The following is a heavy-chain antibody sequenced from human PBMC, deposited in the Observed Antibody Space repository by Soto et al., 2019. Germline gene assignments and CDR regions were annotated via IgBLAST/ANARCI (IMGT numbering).Heavy chain of an antibody. J-gene: IGHJ4*02. Sequence: ASVKVSCKASGYSFASLDINWVRQTAGQGLEWMGWMQPSTGRTGYAQKFQGRVTMTRDTSINTAYMELTTLTSDDTAFYYCARGVSAGVDYWGQGTLVTVSS. CDR1: GYSFASLD. D-gene: IGHD1-26*01. CDR3: ARGVSAGVDY. V-gene: IGHV1-8*01. CDR2: MQPSTGRT.